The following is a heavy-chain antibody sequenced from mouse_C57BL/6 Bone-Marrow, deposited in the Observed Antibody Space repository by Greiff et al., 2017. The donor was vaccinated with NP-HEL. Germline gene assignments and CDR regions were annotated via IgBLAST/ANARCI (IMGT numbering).Heavy chain of an antibody. CDR1: GYTFTSYW. CDR3: ARHYYGSSNYFDY. J-gene: IGHJ2*01. Sequence: QVQLQQSGAELVKPGASVKLSCKASGYTFTSYWMQWVKQRPGQGLEWIGEIDPSDSYTNYNQKFKGMATLTVDTSSSTAYMQLSSLTSEDSAVYYCARHYYGSSNYFDYWGQGTTLTVSS. V-gene: IGHV1-50*01. D-gene: IGHD1-1*01. CDR2: IDPSDSYT.